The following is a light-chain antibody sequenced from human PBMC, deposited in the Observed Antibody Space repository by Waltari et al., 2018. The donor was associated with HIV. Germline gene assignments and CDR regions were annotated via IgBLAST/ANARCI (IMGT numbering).Light chain of an antibody. J-gene: IGKJ4*01. CDR1: QSISSY. CDR3: QQSYSTPLT. V-gene: IGKV1-39*01. Sequence: DIQMNQPPSSLSASVGDRVTITCRASQSISSYLNWYQQKPGKAPKLLIYASSSLQSGVTSRFSGSGSGTDFTLTISSLQPEDFATYYCQQSYSTPLTFGGGTKVEIK. CDR2: ASS.